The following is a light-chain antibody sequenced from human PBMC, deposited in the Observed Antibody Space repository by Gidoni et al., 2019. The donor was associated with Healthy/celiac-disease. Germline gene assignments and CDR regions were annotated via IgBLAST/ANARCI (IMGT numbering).Light chain of an antibody. CDR2: AAS. J-gene: IGKJ3*01. Sequence: DIQMTQSPSSLSASVGDRVTITCRASQSISSYLNWYQQKPGKAPKLLIYAASSLQSGVPSRCSGSGAGTYFTLTISSLQPEDVATYYCQYSYSTPATFGPGTKVDIK. CDR1: QSISSY. CDR3: QYSYSTPAT. V-gene: IGKV1-39*01.